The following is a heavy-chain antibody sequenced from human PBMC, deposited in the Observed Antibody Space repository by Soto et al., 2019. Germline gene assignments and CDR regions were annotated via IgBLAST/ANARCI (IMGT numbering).Heavy chain of an antibody. CDR3: AKEGPSDIVVVPAAYFDY. J-gene: IGHJ4*02. D-gene: IGHD2-2*01. CDR2: ISYDGSNK. CDR1: GFTFSSYG. V-gene: IGHV3-30*18. Sequence: PGGSLRLSCAASGFTFSSYGMHWVRQAPGKGLEWVAVISYDGSNKYYADSVKGRFTISRGNSKNTLYLQMNSLRAEDTAVYYCAKEGPSDIVVVPAAYFDYWGQGTLVTVSS.